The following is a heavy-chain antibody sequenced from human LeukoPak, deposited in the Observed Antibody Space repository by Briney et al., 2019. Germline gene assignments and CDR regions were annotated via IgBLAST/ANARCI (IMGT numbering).Heavy chain of an antibody. V-gene: IGHV4-59*01. CDR1: GGSISSYY. D-gene: IGHD3-10*01. J-gene: IGHJ4*02. CDR3: ARGITMVRGVINLDY. Sequence: PSETLSLTCTVSGGSISSYYWSWIRQPPGKGLEWIGYIYYSGSTNYNPSLKSRVTISVDTSKNQFSLKLSSVTAADTAVYYCARGITMVRGVINLDYWGQGTLVTVSS. CDR2: IYYSGST.